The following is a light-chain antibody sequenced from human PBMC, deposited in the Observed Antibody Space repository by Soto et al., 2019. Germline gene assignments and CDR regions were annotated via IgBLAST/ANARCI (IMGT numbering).Light chain of an antibody. V-gene: IGKV3-15*01. CDR2: GAS. CDR3: QQYNNWPPS. J-gene: IGKJ2*03. CDR1: QSVSSY. Sequence: EIVMTQSPATLSVSPGERATHSCRASQSVSSYLACYQQKPGQAPRLLISGASTRATGIPARFSGGGSGTEFTLTISSLQSEDFAVYYCQQYNNWPPSFGQGTKVDIK.